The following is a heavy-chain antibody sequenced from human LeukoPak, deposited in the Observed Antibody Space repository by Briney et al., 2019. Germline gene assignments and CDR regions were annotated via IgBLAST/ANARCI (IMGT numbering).Heavy chain of an antibody. D-gene: IGHD5-18*01. J-gene: IGHJ4*02. V-gene: IGHV4-59*01. Sequence: KPSETLSLTCTVSGGSISSYYWSWIRQPPGKGLEWIGYIYHSGSTNYNPSLKSRVTISVDTSKNQFSLKLSSVTAADTAVYYCARETTIYSYVDYWGQGTLVTVSS. CDR3: ARETTIYSYVDY. CDR2: IYHSGST. CDR1: GGSISSYY.